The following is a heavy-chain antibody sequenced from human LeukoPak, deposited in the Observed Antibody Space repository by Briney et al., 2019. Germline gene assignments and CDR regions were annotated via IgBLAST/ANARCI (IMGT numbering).Heavy chain of an antibody. D-gene: IGHD1-14*01. J-gene: IGHJ3*02. CDR2: MHHSGSI. V-gene: IGHV4-38-2*02. Sequence: SETLSLTCTVSGYSISTGYFWGWIRQPPGKGLEWIGNMHHSGSIYYNPSLKSRVTISLDTSKNQVSLKLNSVTAADTAVYYCARDMKTVDAFDIWGQGAMVTVSS. CDR3: ARDMKTVDAFDI. CDR1: GYSISTGYF.